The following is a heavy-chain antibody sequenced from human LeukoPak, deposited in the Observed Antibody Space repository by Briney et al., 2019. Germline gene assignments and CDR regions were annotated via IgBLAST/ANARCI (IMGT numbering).Heavy chain of an antibody. CDR2: IYHSGST. CDR3: ARVDCSGGSCRIDY. V-gene: IGHV4-30-2*01. J-gene: IGHJ4*02. CDR1: GGSISSGGYS. D-gene: IGHD2-15*01. Sequence: SQTLSLTCAVSGGSISSGGYSWSWIRQPPGKGLEGIGYIYHSGSTYYNPSLKSRVTISVDRSKNQFSLKLSSVTAADTAVYYCARVDCSGGSCRIDYWGQGTLVTVSS.